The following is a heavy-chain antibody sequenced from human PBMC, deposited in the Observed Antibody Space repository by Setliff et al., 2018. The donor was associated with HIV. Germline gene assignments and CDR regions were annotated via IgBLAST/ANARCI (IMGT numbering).Heavy chain of an antibody. CDR1: GDSFNFNYYY. CDR2: IYYSGST. V-gene: IGHV4-39*01. J-gene: IGHJ4*02. CDR3: PRQAPSGELYYFDY. Sequence: PSETLSLTCTVSGDSFNFNYYYWVWIRQPPGKGLEWIGSIYYSGSTYYNPSLKSRVTISVDTSKNHFSLQLRSVTAADTAVYYCPRQAPSGELYYFDYWGQGTLVTVSS. D-gene: IGHD3-10*01.